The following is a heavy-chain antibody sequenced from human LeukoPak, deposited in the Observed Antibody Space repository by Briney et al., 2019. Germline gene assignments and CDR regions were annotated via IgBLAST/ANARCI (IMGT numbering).Heavy chain of an antibody. Sequence: GGSLRLSCAASGFTFSSSAMSWVRQAPGKGLEWVSAISNNGGYTYYADSVQGRFTISRDNSKSTLCLQMNSLRAEDTAVYYCAKTPRARYFDFWGQGTLVAVSS. J-gene: IGHJ4*02. CDR2: ISNNGGYT. CDR3: AKTPRARYFDF. V-gene: IGHV3-23*01. D-gene: IGHD6-6*01. CDR1: GFTFSSSA.